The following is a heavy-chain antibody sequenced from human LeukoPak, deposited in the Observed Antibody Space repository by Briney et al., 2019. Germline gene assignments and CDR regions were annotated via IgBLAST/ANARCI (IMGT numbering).Heavy chain of an antibody. V-gene: IGHV3-30-3*01. CDR1: GFTLSIYA. J-gene: IGHJ4*02. Sequence: GGSLRLSCATSGFTLSIYAMHWVRQAPGKGLEWVATISHDGNRQYYADSVKGRFTVSRDNSKNTLYLQMNSLRAEDTAMYYCARSGIPIPLDYWGQGTLVTVSS. D-gene: IGHD2-21*01. CDR3: ARSGIPIPLDY. CDR2: ISHDGNRQ.